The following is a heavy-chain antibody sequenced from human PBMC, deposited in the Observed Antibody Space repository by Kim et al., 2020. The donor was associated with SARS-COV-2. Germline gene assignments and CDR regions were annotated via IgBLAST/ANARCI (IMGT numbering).Heavy chain of an antibody. CDR1: GGSISSSSYY. V-gene: IGHV4-39*07. D-gene: IGHD3-10*01. Sequence: SETLSLTCTVSGGSISSSSYYWGWIRQPPGKGLEWIGSIYYSGSTYYNPSLKSRVTISVDTSKNQFSLKLSSVTAADTAVYYGASDYYGSGSYFVKDYYYGMDVWGQGTTVTVSS. CDR2: IYYSGST. CDR3: ASDYYGSGSYFVKDYYYGMDV. J-gene: IGHJ6*02.